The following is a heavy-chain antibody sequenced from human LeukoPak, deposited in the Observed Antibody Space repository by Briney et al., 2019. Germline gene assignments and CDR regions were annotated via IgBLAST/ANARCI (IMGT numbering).Heavy chain of an antibody. D-gene: IGHD5-18*01. CDR1: GFTFGDHA. CDR2: IRSEAYGGTT. V-gene: IGHV3-49*04. J-gene: IGHJ6*02. CDR3: ARGPIHLRLDHGMDV. Sequence: PGRSLRLYCTTSGFTFGDHAMCWVRQAPGKGVEWVGFIRSEAYGGTTEYAASVKGRFTISRDDSRGIAYLQMNSLKTEDTALYYCARGPIHLRLDHGMDVWGQGTTVTVSS.